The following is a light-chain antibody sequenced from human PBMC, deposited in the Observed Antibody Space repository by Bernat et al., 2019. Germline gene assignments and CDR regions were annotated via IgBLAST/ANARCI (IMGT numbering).Light chain of an antibody. Sequence: DIQMTQSASTLSASVGDRVTITCRASQSISDWLAWYQQKPGKAAKLLIYKASSLESGVPSRFSGSGSATEFTLTISSLQPDDSAMYYCKQYNSYPFTFGGGTKVEIK. V-gene: IGKV1-5*03. J-gene: IGKJ4*01. CDR3: KQYNSYPFT. CDR2: KAS. CDR1: QSISDW.